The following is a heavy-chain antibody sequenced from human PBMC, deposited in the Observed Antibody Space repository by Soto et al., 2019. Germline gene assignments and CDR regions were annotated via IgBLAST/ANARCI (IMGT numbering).Heavy chain of an antibody. Sequence: SVKVSCKASGGTFSSYTISWVRQAPGQGLEWMGRIIPILGIANYARKFQGRVTITADKSTSTAYMELSSLRSEDTAVYYCARGYSSSWYDRTFDYWGQGTLVTVPS. CDR1: GGTFSSYT. CDR3: ARGYSSSWYDRTFDY. CDR2: IIPILGIA. D-gene: IGHD6-13*01. V-gene: IGHV1-69*02. J-gene: IGHJ4*02.